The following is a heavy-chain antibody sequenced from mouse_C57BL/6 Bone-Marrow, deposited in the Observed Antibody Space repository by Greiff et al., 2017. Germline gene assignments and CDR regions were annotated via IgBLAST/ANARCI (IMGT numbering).Heavy chain of an antibody. J-gene: IGHJ2*01. CDR1: GFNIKDYY. CDR3: ARPTGYYGSSYYFDY. Sequence: VQLQQSGAELVKPGASVKLSCTASGFNIKDYYMHWVNQRTEQGLEWIGRIDPEDGETKSAPKFQDKATITADTSSNTAYLQLSSLTSEDTAVYYCARPTGYYGSSYYFDYWGQGTTLTVSS. V-gene: IGHV14-2*01. D-gene: IGHD1-1*01. CDR2: IDPEDGET.